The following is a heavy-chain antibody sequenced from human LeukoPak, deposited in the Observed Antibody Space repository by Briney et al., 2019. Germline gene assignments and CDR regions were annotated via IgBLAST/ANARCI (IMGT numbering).Heavy chain of an antibody. CDR2: INPSGDST. J-gene: IGHJ4*02. CDR3: AREQRQQLADY. Sequence: GASVKVSCKASGDTFTSYYMHWVRQAPGQGLEWMGIINPSGDSTSSAQTFQGRVTMTRDTSISTAYMELSRLRSDDTAVYYCAREQRQQLADYWGQGTLVTVSS. D-gene: IGHD6-13*01. CDR1: GDTFTSYY. V-gene: IGHV1-46*01.